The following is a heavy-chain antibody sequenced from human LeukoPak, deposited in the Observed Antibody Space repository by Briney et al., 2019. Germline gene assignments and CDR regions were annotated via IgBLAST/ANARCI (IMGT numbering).Heavy chain of an antibody. CDR1: GFTFSSYW. D-gene: IGHD3-3*01. CDR2: INQDGSEK. J-gene: IGHJ3*02. V-gene: IGHV3-7*01. Sequence: GGSLRLSCAASGFTFSSYWMSWVRQAPGKGLEWVANINQDGSEKNCVDSVRGRFTISRDNAKNSVYLQMNNLRAEETAVYYCSRSRNSLGVVNMGAFDIWGQGTMVTVSS. CDR3: SRSRNSLGVVNMGAFDI.